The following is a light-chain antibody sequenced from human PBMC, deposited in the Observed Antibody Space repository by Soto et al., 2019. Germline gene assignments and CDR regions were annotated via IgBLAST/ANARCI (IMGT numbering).Light chain of an antibody. CDR2: RVS. J-gene: IGKJ1*01. CDR3: TQGTHWPRT. CDR1: KSLVYSDGNTH. Sequence: DVVLTQSPLSLPVNFGQPASISCRSSKSLVYSDGNTHLSWFHQRPCQSPRRLIYRVSSRDSGVPDRFSGSGSGTDLTLEISRVEAEDVGIYFCTQGTHWPRTFGQGTKVEVK. V-gene: IGKV2-30*01.